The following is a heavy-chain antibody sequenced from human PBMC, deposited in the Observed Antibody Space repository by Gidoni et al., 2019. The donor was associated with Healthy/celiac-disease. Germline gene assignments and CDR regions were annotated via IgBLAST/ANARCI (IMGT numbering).Heavy chain of an antibody. J-gene: IGHJ5*02. CDR1: GFTFSSYW. V-gene: IGHV3-74*01. CDR3: ARDPRGGYCSSTSCFNWFDP. CDR2: INSDGSST. D-gene: IGHD2-2*01. Sequence: EVQLVESGGGLVQPGGSLRLSCAASGFTFSSYWMHWVRQAPGKGLVWVSRINSDGSSTSYADSVKGRFTISRDNAKNTLYLQMNSLRAEDTAVYYCARDPRGGYCSSTSCFNWFDPWGQGTLVTVSS.